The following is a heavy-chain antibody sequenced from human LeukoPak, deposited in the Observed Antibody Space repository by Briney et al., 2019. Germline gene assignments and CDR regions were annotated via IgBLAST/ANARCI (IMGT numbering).Heavy chain of an antibody. CDR3: ARLDIVLSDY. CDR2: ISYDGSNK. J-gene: IGHJ4*02. V-gene: IGHV3-30-3*01. CDR1: GFTFSSYA. Sequence: GRSLRLSCAASGFTFSSYAMHWVRQAPGKGLEWVAVISYDGSNKYYADSVKGRFTISRDNSKNTLYLQMNSLRAEDTAVYYCARLDIVLSDYWGQGTLVIVSS. D-gene: IGHD2-8*01.